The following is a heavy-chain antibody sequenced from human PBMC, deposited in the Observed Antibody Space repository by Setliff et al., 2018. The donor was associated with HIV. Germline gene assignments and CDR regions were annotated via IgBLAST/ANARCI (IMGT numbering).Heavy chain of an antibody. CDR2: VIPNSGKT. J-gene: IGHJ6*03. D-gene: IGHD2-15*01. CDR3: ARDLAYCSGGSCYRPFIYYFYYMDV. Sequence: ASVKVSCKASGGTFSSYPISWVRQAPGQGLEWMGCVIPNSGKTYYAQDFQGRVTMTSDTSINTAYMEVSWLTSDDTAIYYCARDLAYCSGGSCYRPFIYYFYYMDVWGKGATVTVSS. CDR1: GGTFSSYP. V-gene: IGHV1-2*02.